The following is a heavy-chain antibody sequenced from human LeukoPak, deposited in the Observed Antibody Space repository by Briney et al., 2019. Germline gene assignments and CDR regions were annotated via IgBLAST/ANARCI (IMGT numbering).Heavy chain of an antibody. CDR2: ISSSSSYI. D-gene: IGHD6-13*01. CDR3: ARGSSSWFPFDY. CDR1: GFTFSSYS. V-gene: IGHV3-21*01. J-gene: IGHJ4*02. Sequence: GGSLRLSCAASGFTFSSYSMNWVRQAPGKGLEWVSSISSSSSYIYYADSVKGRFTISRDNAKNSLYLQMNSLRAEDTAVYYCARGSSSWFPFDYWGQGTLVTVPS.